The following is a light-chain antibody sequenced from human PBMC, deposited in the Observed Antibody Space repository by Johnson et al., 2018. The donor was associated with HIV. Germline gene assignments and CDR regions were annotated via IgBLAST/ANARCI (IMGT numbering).Light chain of an antibody. CDR3: GTWDTSLSAGV. CDR2: END. V-gene: IGLV1-51*02. Sequence: QSVLTQPPSVSAAPGQTVTISCSGSSSNVGSSFVSWYRQVPGTAPKLLIYENDKRPSGIPDRFSGSKSGTSATLGITGLQTGDEADYYCGTWDTSLSAGVFGTGTRVTVL. J-gene: IGLJ1*01. CDR1: SSNVGSSF.